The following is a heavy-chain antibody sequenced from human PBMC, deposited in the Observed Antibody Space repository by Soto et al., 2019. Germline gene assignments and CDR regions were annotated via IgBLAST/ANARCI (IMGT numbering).Heavy chain of an antibody. D-gene: IGHD3-9*01. J-gene: IGHJ4*02. CDR1: GFTVSSNY. Sequence: PGGSLRLSCAASGFTVSSNYMSWVRQAPGKGLEWVSVIYSGGSTYYADSVKGRFTISRDNSKNTLYLQMNSLRAEDTAVYYCARGGKLRYFDWTSSFDYWGQGTLVTVSS. V-gene: IGHV3-53*01. CDR3: ARGGKLRYFDWTSSFDY. CDR2: IYSGGST.